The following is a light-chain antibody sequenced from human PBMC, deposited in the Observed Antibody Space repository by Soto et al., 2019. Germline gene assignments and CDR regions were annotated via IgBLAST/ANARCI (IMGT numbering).Light chain of an antibody. CDR2: DVD. Sequence: QSALTQPRSVSGSPGQSVTISCTGTSSVVGGYNYVSWYQHHPGKAPKLMIYDVDKRPSGGPGRFSGSKSGNTASLTISGLQAEDEADYYFCSYAGSYPFVFGTGTKLTVL. CDR1: SSVVGGYNY. V-gene: IGLV2-11*01. CDR3: CSYAGSYPFV. J-gene: IGLJ1*01.